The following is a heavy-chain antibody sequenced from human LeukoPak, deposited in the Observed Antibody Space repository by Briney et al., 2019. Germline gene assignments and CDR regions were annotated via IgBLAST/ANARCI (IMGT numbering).Heavy chain of an antibody. V-gene: IGHV4-59*08. CDR3: ASRVEESFDY. Sequence: PSETLSLTCTVSGGSISSYYWSWIRQPPGKGLEWIGYIYYSGSTNYNPSLKSRVTISVNTSKNQFSLKLSSVTAADTAVYYCASRVEESFDYWGQGTLVTVSS. J-gene: IGHJ4*02. CDR1: GGSISSYY. CDR2: IYYSGST. D-gene: IGHD5/OR15-5a*01.